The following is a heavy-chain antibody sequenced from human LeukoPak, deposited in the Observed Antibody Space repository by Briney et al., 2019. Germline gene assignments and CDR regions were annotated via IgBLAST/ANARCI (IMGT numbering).Heavy chain of an antibody. J-gene: IGHJ6*02. Sequence: ASVKVSCKVSGYTLTELSMHWVRQAPGKGLEWMGGFDPEDGETIYAQKFQGRVTMTEDTSTDTAYMELSSLRAEDTAVYYCAKDDGYYYGSGSYVIAWHPAVNPHNYYYGMDVWGQGTTVTVSS. V-gene: IGHV1-24*01. D-gene: IGHD3-10*01. CDR3: AKDDGYYYGSGSYVIAWHPAVNPHNYYYGMDV. CDR2: FDPEDGET. CDR1: GYTLTELS.